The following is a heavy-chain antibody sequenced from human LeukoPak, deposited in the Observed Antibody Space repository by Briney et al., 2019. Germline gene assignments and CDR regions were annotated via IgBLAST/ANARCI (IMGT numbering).Heavy chain of an antibody. CDR1: GFTFSSYG. CDR2: IRYDGSNK. J-gene: IGHJ4*02. CDR3: AKDRVRAAAIRLPYFDY. Sequence: GGSLRLSCAASGFTFSSYGMHWVRQAPGKGLEWVAFIRYDGSNKYYADSVKGRFTISRDNSKNTLYLQMNSLRAEDTAVYYCAKDRVRAAAIRLPYFDYWGQGTLVTVSS. V-gene: IGHV3-30*02. D-gene: IGHD2-2*02.